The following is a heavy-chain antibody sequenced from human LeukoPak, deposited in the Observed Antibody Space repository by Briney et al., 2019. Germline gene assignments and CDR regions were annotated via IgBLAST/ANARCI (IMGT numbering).Heavy chain of an antibody. CDR3: ARAGEVYNSGSYLEY. CDR2: FIPVFGPA. D-gene: IGHD6-19*01. CDR1: GGTFSNYA. J-gene: IGHJ4*02. Sequence: ASVKVSCKASGGTFSNYAVSWVRRAPGQGLEWMGGFIPVFGPANYAQKFQGRAADESTSTAYMELSSLRSEDTAVYYCARAGEVYNSGSYLEYWGQGTLVTVSS. V-gene: IGHV1-69*13.